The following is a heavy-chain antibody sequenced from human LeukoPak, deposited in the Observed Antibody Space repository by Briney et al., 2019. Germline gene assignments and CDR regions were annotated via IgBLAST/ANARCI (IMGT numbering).Heavy chain of an antibody. J-gene: IGHJ3*02. D-gene: IGHD6-13*01. CDR3: ARDTRGSSSWYSAFDI. CDR2: ISSSSSYI. CDR1: RFTFSSYS. V-gene: IGHV3-21*01. Sequence: GGSLRLSCAASRFTFSSYSMNWVRQAPGKGLEWVSSISSSSSYIYYADSLKGRFTISRDNAKNSLYLQMNSLRAEDTAVYYCARDTRGSSSWYSAFDIWGQGTMVTVSS.